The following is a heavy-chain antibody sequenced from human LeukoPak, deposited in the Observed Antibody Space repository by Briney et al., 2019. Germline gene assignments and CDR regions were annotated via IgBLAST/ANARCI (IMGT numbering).Heavy chain of an antibody. J-gene: IGHJ4*02. CDR3: ARQRRALYYYDSSGQFLFDY. D-gene: IGHD3-22*01. CDR1: GGSFSVYY. Sequence: PSETLSLTCAVYGGSFSVYYWSWLRHPPGEGREWIGEINHSGSTNYNPSLKSRVTISVDTSKNQFSLKLSSVTAADTAVYYCARQRRALYYYDSSGQFLFDYWGQGTLVTVSS. CDR2: INHSGST. V-gene: IGHV4-34*01.